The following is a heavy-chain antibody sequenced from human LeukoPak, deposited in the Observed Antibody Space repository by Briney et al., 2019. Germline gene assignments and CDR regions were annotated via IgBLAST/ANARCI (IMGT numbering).Heavy chain of an antibody. D-gene: IGHD5-24*01. CDR1: DPFTSFG. Sequence: GASVKVSCKASDPFTSFGFSWVRQAPGQGLEWMGWISPYNGNTNYVQKLQGRVTMTTDTSTSTAYMELRSLRSDDTAVYYCARDKEMATRSMGYWGQGTLVTVSS. CDR2: ISPYNGNT. V-gene: IGHV1-18*01. J-gene: IGHJ4*02. CDR3: ARDKEMATRSMGY.